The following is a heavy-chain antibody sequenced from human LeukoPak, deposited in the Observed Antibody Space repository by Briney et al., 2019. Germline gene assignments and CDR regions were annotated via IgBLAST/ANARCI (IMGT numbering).Heavy chain of an antibody. V-gene: IGHV4-59*01. CDR3: ARAKRAWFDY. CDR1: GGSISSYY. CDR2: IYYSEST. J-gene: IGHJ4*02. Sequence: PSETLSLTCTVSGGSISSYYWSWIRQPPGKGLEWIGYIYYSESTNYNPSLKSRVTISVDTSKNQFSLKLSSVTAADTAVYYCARAKRAWFDYWGQGTLVTVSS.